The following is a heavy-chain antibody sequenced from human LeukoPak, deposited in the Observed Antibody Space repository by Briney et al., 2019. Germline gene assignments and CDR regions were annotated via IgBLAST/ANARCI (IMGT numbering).Heavy chain of an antibody. Sequence: GGSLRLSFAASGSTFSSYWMSWGRQAPGKGLEGVATIKLVGREKYYVDSVKGRFTISRDNAKNSLYLQMNSLRAKDTAVYYCSRGLDYFDYWGQGTLVTVAS. D-gene: IGHD3-22*01. V-gene: IGHV3-7*03. J-gene: IGHJ4*02. CDR1: GSTFSSYW. CDR2: IKLVGREK. CDR3: SRGLDYFDY.